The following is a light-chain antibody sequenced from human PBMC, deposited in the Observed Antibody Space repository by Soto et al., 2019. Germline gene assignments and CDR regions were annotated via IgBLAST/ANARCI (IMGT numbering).Light chain of an antibody. J-gene: IGKJ2*01. Sequence: DIQMTQSPSSLSASVGARVTITCRASQDISKNLAWYQQKPGRTPKLLIYKASTLESGVPSRFSGSGSGTEFTLTISSLQPDDFATYYCQQYNTHPYTFGQGTKVDIK. CDR3: QQYNTHPYT. CDR2: KAS. CDR1: QDISKN. V-gene: IGKV1-5*03.